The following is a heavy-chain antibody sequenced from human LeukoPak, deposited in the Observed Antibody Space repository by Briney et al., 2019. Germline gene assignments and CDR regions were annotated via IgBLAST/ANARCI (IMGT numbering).Heavy chain of an antibody. J-gene: IGHJ4*02. D-gene: IGHD3-9*01. CDR1: GFTFSSYA. V-gene: IGHV3-30*04. Sequence: GGSLRLSCAASGFTFSSYAMHWVRQAPGKGLEWVAVISYDGSNKYYTDSVKGRFTISRDNSKNTLYLQMNSLRAEDTAVYYCARILRYFDWLSKANDYWGQGTLVTVSS. CDR3: ARILRYFDWLSKANDY. CDR2: ISYDGSNK.